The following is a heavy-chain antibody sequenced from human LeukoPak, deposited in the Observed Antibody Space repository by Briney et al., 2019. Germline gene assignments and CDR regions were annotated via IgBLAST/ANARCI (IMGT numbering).Heavy chain of an antibody. CDR2: IYYSGST. D-gene: IGHD3-22*01. V-gene: IGHV4-59*01. CDR3: ARDQYYYDSSGYSPFDY. Sequence: SETLSLTCTVSGGSISSYYWSWIRQPPGKGLEWIGYIYYSGSTNYNPSLKSRVTISVDTSKNQFSLKLSSVTAADTAVYYCARDQYYYDSSGYSPFDYWGQGTLVTVSS. CDR1: GGSISSYY. J-gene: IGHJ4*02.